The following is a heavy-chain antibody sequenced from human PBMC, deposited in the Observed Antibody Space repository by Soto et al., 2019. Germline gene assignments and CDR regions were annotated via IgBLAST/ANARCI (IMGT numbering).Heavy chain of an antibody. V-gene: IGHV3-23*01. CDR3: VKGSASFRPYYFDY. D-gene: IGHD2-21*01. J-gene: IGHJ4*02. CDR1: GFTFSSCA. CDR2: IDGSGSYT. Sequence: GGSLRLSCAASGFTFSSCAMSWVRQAPGKGLEWVSAIDGSGSYTYYADSVKGRFTISRDNSRYTLSLQVNSLRDEDTAFYYCVKGSASFRPYYFDYWGQGTLVTVSS.